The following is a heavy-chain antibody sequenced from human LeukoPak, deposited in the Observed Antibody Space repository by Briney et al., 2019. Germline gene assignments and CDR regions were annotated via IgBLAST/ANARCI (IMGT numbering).Heavy chain of an antibody. V-gene: IGHV3-30*01. J-gene: IGHJ4*02. Sequence: GGSLRLSCVASGFTFSSYAMHWVRQAPGKGLEWVAVISFDGSNQYYAESVKGRFTISRDISENTLYLEMNSLRAEDTAVYFCARDVGVSGSYPWYWGQGTLVTVSS. D-gene: IGHD1-26*01. CDR1: GFTFSSYA. CDR2: ISFDGSNQ. CDR3: ARDVGVSGSYPWY.